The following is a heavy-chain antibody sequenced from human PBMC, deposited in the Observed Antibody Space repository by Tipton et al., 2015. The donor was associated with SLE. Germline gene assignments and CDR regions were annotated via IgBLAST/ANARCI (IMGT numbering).Heavy chain of an antibody. CDR2: IYYSGST. D-gene: IGHD5/OR15-5a*01. CDR1: GGSISSGDYY. J-gene: IGHJ6*02. CDR3: ATSTAGYYYGMDV. Sequence: TLSLTCTVSGGSISSGDYYWSWIRQPPGKGLEWIGSIYYSGSTYYNPSLKSRVTISVDTSKNQFSLKLTSVTAADTAVYYCATSTAGYYYGMDVWGQGTTVTVSS. V-gene: IGHV4-39*07.